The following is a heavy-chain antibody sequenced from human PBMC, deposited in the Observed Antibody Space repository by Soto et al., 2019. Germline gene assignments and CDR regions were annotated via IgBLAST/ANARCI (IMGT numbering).Heavy chain of an antibody. CDR1: GFTFSSYW. J-gene: IGHJ6*03. CDR2: IKQDGSEK. V-gene: IGHV3-7*01. Sequence: EVQLVESGGGLVQPGGSLRLSCAASGFTFSSYWMSWVRQAPGKGLEWVANIKQDGSEKYYVDSVKGRCTISRDNAKNSLYLQMNSLRAEDTAVYYCARDRYYCSSTSCYSGDYYYYMDVWGKGTTVTVSS. CDR3: ARDRYYCSSTSCYSGDYYYYMDV. D-gene: IGHD2-2*02.